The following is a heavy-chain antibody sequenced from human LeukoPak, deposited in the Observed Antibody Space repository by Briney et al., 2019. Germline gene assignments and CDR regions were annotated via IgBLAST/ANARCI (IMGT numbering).Heavy chain of an antibody. CDR2: IYTSGST. J-gene: IGHJ4*02. D-gene: IGHD6-6*01. V-gene: IGHV4-4*07. Sequence: SETLSLTCTVSGGSISTYYWSWIRQPAGKGLEWIGRIYTSGSTNYNPSLKSRVTMSVDTSKNQISLKVNSVTAADTAVYYCARESYSSSYLFDFWGQGTLVTVSS. CDR1: GGSISTYY. CDR3: ARESYSSSYLFDF.